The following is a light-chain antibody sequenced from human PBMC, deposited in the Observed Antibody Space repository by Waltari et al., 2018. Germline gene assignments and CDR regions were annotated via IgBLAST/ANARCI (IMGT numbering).Light chain of an antibody. V-gene: IGKV1-9*01. CDR3: QHLNGYPIT. J-gene: IGKJ4*01. CDR2: FAS. Sequence: IQLTQSPSSLSTSVGDRVTITCRASRGINNYLAWYQQKPGEAPKPLIYFASTLERGVPSRFSGSGSGTDFTLTISSLQPEDFATYYCQHLNGYPITFGGGTKVEIK. CDR1: RGINNY.